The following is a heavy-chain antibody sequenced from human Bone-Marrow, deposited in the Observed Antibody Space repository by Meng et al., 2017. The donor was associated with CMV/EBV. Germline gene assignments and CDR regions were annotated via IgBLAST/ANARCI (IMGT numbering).Heavy chain of an antibody. CDR3: ATFTYYYDSSGYYYPDYFDY. Sequence: ASVKVSCKASGYTFTSYGISWVRQAPGQGLEWMGWISVYNGNTKYAQKFQGRVTTTTDTSTSTAYMELRSLRSDDTAVYYCATFTYYYDSSGYYYPDYFDYWGQGTRVTGSS. CDR2: ISVYNGNT. D-gene: IGHD3-22*01. CDR1: GYTFTSYG. J-gene: IGHJ4*02. V-gene: IGHV1-18*01.